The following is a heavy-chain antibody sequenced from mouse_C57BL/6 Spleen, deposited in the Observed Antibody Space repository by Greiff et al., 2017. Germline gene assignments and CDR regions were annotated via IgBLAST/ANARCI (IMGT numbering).Heavy chain of an antibody. D-gene: IGHD2-12*01. CDR2: INPNNGGT. V-gene: IGHV1-19*01. J-gene: IGHJ2*01. CDR1: GYTFTDYY. CDR3: SRYEAGRWYFYY. Sequence: VQLQQSGPVLVKPGASVKMSCKASGYTFTDYYMNWVKQSHGKSLEWIGVINPNNGGTSYNQKFKGKATLTVDKSSSTAYMELNSLTSEDSAVYYCSRYEAGRWYFYYWGQGTPLTVSS.